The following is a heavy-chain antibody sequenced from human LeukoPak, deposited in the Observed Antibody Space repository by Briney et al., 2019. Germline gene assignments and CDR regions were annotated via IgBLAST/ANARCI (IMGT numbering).Heavy chain of an antibody. CDR1: GYTFTGYY. J-gene: IGHJ5*02. CDR3: ARTSYGSGSYGFNWFDP. Sequence: GASVKVSCKASGYTFTGYYMHWVRQAPGQGLEWMGRINPNSGGTNFAQKFQGRVTMTRDTSISTAYMELSRLRSDDTAVYYCARTSYGSGSYGFNWFDPWGQGTLVTVSS. V-gene: IGHV1-2*06. CDR2: INPNSGGT. D-gene: IGHD3-10*01.